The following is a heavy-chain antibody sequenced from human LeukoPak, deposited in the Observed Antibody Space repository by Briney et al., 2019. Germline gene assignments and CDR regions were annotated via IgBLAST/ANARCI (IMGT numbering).Heavy chain of an antibody. D-gene: IGHD3-10*01. J-gene: IGHJ6*02. V-gene: IGHV3-21*01. CDR3: ASWGTMVRGVITYYYYGMDV. CDR1: GYTFSSHG. CDR2: INGAGDNT. Sequence: GGSLRLSCAASGYTFSSHGLTWVRQAPGKGLEWVSTINGAGDNTYYAETVKGRFTISRDNAKNSLYLQMNSLRAEDTAVYYCASWGTMVRGVITYYYYGMDVWGQGTTVTVSS.